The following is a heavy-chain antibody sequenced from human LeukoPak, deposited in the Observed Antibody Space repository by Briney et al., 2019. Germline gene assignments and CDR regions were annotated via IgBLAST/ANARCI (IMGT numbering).Heavy chain of an antibody. J-gene: IGHJ1*01. CDR3: ARVNIWSGYYGYFQH. CDR1: GFSVSGTY. Sequence: GGSLRLSCAASGFSVSGTYLSWVRQAPGKGLEWVAIIYSRSTYYADSVRGRFTISRDNAKNSLYLQMNSLRAEDTAVYYCARVNIWSGYYGYFQHWGQGTLVTVSS. CDR2: IYSRST. V-gene: IGHV3-66*01. D-gene: IGHD3-3*01.